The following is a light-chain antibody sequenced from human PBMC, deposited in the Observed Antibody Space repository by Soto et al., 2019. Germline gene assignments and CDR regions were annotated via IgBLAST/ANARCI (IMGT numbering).Light chain of an antibody. V-gene: IGLV1-51*01. Sequence: QSLLTNPPSVSAAPGQKVTISCSGSSSNIGNNFVSWYQQLPATAPKLLIYDNNKRPSGIPDRFSGSKSGTSATLGITGLQTGDEADYYCGTWDSSLSGAHVFGTGTKVTVL. CDR3: GTWDSSLSGAHV. J-gene: IGLJ1*01. CDR1: SSNIGNNF. CDR2: DNN.